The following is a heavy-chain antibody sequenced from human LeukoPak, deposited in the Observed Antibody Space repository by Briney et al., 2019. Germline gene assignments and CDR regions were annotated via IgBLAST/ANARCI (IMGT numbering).Heavy chain of an antibody. D-gene: IGHD4/OR15-4a*01. CDR3: AHLLWEYGGGLDV. J-gene: IGHJ6*02. V-gene: IGHV3-23*01. Sequence: GGSLRLSCAAYGFMFRNYGMDWGRQAPGKGLGWVSGIDTNRTTRYADSVRRRFTIPRDHSQSHLHLHMHRLRVDATAVYHCAHLLWEYGGGLDVWGQGTTVTVSS. CDR2: IDTNRTT. CDR1: GFMFRNYG.